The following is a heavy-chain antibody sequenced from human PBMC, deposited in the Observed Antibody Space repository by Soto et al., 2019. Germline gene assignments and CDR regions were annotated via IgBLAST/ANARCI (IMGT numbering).Heavy chain of an antibody. V-gene: IGHV1-69*01. J-gene: IGHJ6*02. CDR2: IIPIFGTA. Sequence: QVQLVQSGAEVKKPGSSVKVSCKASGGTFSSYAISWVRQAPGQGLEWMGGIIPIFGTANYAQKFQGRVTITADESTSTAYRELSSLRSEDTAVYYCARGWTEEEGDYYYYYGMDVWGQGTTVTVSS. CDR3: ARGWTEEEGDYYYYYGMDV. CDR1: GGTFSSYA.